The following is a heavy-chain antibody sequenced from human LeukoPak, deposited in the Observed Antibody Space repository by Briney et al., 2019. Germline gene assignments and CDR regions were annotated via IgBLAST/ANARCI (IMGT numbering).Heavy chain of an antibody. CDR2: MNPNSGNT. D-gene: IGHD6-13*01. J-gene: IGHJ3*02. Sequence: ASVKLSCKASGYTFATYNISWVRQATGQGLEWMGWMNPNSGNTGYGPKFQGRVTMTRDTSITTAYMELSSLGSKDTAVYYCARQQQRGDAFDIWGQGTIVAVSS. CDR1: GYTFATYN. V-gene: IGHV1-8*02. CDR3: ARQQQRGDAFDI.